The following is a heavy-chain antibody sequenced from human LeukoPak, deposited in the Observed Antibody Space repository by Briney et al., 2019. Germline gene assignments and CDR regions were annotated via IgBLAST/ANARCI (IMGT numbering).Heavy chain of an antibody. CDR1: GFTFSSYA. Sequence: SGGSLRLSCAASGFTFSSYAMSWVRQAPGKGLEWVSAISGSGGSTYYADSVKGRFTISRDNSKNTLYLQMNGLRAEDTAVYYCAKGSVLRFLEWLSLDYWGQGTLVTVSS. V-gene: IGHV3-23*01. CDR3: AKGSVLRFLEWLSLDY. D-gene: IGHD3-3*01. J-gene: IGHJ4*02. CDR2: ISGSGGST.